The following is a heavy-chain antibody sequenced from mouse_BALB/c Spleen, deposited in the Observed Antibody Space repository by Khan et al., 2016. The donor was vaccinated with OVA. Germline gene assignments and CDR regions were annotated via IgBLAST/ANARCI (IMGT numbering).Heavy chain of an antibody. Sequence: QVQLKESGPGLVAPSQSLSITCTISGFSLTNYGVHWVRQPPGKGLEWLVVIWSDGSTTYTSALKSRLTISKDNSESQVFLKMNSLQNDDTAMYFCARQPYYHYNIMDYWGQGTSVTVSS. D-gene: IGHD2-10*01. V-gene: IGHV2-6-1*01. CDR2: IWSDGST. CDR1: GFSLTNYG. CDR3: ARQPYYHYNIMDY. J-gene: IGHJ4*01.